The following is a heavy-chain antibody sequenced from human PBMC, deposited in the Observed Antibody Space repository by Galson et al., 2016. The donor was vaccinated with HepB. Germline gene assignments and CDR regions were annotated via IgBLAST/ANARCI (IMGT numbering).Heavy chain of an antibody. CDR3: ARGYSGYGFDS. D-gene: IGHD5-12*01. CDR2: IYYSGIT. V-gene: IGHV4-31*02. J-gene: IGHJ4*02. Sequence: SAGSISSGGYYWSWIRQQPGKGLEWIAYIYYSGITHHNPSLKSRVSISVDTSKNQFSLKLSSVTAADTAVYYCARGYSGYGFDSWGQGTLATVSS. CDR1: AGSISSGGYY.